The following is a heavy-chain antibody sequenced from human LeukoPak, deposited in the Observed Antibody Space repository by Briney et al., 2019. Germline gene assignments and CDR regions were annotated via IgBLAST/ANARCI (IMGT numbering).Heavy chain of an antibody. J-gene: IGHJ4*02. Sequence: GGSLRLSCAASGFTFSSYAMSWVRQAPGKGLEWVSGISVSGTSTSNADSVKGRFTISRDNPRNTLYLQMNSLRAEDTAMYYCARYRSGSSDYWGQGTLVTVSS. D-gene: IGHD3-10*01. V-gene: IGHV3-23*01. CDR1: GFTFSSYA. CDR2: ISVSGTST. CDR3: ARYRSGSSDY.